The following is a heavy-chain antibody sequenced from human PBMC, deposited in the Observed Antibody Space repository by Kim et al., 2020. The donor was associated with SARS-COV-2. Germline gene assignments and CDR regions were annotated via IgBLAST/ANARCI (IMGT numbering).Heavy chain of an antibody. CDR2: MYYSGTT. CDR1: GGSIGSYY. J-gene: IGHJ5*02. Sequence: SETLSLTCSGSGGSIGSYYWSWIRQPPGKGLEWIGYMYYSGTTNYNPSLKSRVTISEDTSKNQISLRLSSVTAADTAVYYCARGAYCSADCSLSWFDPWGQGTLVTVSS. CDR3: ARGAYCSADCSLSWFDP. D-gene: IGHD2-21*01. V-gene: IGHV4-59*13.